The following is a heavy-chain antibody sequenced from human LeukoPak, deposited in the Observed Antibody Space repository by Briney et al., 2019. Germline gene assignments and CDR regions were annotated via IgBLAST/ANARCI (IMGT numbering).Heavy chain of an antibody. CDR3: ARLRRYCGDYWWFDP. CDR2: IYYSGST. V-gene: IGHV4-59*08. D-gene: IGHD4-17*01. J-gene: IGHJ5*02. CDR1: GGSISSYY. Sequence: SETLSLTCTVSGGSISSYYWSWIRQPPGKGLEWIGYIYYSGSTNYNPSLKSRVTISVDTTKNQFSLKLSSVTAAETAVYYCARLRRYCGDYWWFDPWGQGTLVTVSS.